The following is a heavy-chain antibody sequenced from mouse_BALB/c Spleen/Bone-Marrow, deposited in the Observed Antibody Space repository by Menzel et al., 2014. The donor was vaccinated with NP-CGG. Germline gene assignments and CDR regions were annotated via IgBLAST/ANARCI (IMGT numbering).Heavy chain of an antibody. Sequence: EVQLVESGPDLVKPSQSLSLTCTVTGYSITSGYGWHWIRQFPGNKLEWMGYIHYSGYTDYNPSLKSRISITRDTSKNQFFLQLNSVTTEDTATYYCVRETPVVADFDYWGQGTTLTVSS. CDR3: VRETPVVADFDY. J-gene: IGHJ2*01. V-gene: IGHV3-1*02. CDR1: GYSITSGYG. CDR2: IHYSGYT. D-gene: IGHD1-1*01.